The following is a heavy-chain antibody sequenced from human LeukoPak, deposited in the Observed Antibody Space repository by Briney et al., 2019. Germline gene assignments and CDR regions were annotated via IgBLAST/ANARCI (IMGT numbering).Heavy chain of an antibody. CDR3: ARAGPYYYDSSGYSDDY. D-gene: IGHD3-22*01. J-gene: IGHJ4*02. V-gene: IGHV1-69*04. CDR2: IIPILGIA. CDR1: GGTFSSYA. Sequence: SAKVSCKASGGTFSSYAISWVRQAPGQGLEWMGRIIPILGIANYAQKFQGRVTITADKSTSTAYMELSSLRSEDTAVYYCARAGPYYYDSSGYSDDYWGQGTLVTVSS.